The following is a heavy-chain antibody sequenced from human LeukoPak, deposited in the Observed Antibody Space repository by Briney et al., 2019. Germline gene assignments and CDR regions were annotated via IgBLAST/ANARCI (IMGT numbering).Heavy chain of an antibody. J-gene: IGHJ4*02. CDR1: GGSFSGYY. CDR2: INHSGST. V-gene: IGHV4-34*01. D-gene: IGHD2-15*01. Sequence: PSETLSLTCAVYGGSFSGYYWSWIRQPPGKGLEWIGEINHSGSTSYNPSLKSRVTISVDTSKNQFSLKLSSVTAADPAVYYCARGVGYCSGGNCVDYWGQGTLVTVSS. CDR3: ARGVGYCSGGNCVDY.